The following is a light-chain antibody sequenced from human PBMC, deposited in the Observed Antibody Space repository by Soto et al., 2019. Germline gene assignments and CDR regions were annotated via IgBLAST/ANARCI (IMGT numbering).Light chain of an antibody. CDR2: AAS. Sequence: IQLTQPPSSLSASTGDRVTITCRASQGISSYLAWYQQKPGKAPKLLIYAASTLQSGVPSRFSGSGSGTDFTLTISCLQSEDFATYYCQQYYSYALTFGGGTKVDIK. CDR1: QGISSY. CDR3: QQYYSYALT. V-gene: IGKV1-8*01. J-gene: IGKJ4*01.